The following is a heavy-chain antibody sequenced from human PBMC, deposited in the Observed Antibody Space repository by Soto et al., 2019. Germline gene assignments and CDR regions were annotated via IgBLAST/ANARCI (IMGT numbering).Heavy chain of an antibody. CDR2: VQQDGSEK. J-gene: IGHJ6*02. CDR1: GFTFNSYW. Sequence: EGQLVESGGGLVQPGASLRLSCAGSGFTFNSYWMSWVRQAPGKGLEWVAKVQQDGSEKYYVDSVKGRFTISRDNAKKAVYCQMKSLGVGDAAVYYCATGGLPRSGYEYYYYYYGLDFWGQGTTVTVAS. CDR3: ATGGLPRSGYEYYYYYYGLDF. V-gene: IGHV3-7*01. D-gene: IGHD5-12*01.